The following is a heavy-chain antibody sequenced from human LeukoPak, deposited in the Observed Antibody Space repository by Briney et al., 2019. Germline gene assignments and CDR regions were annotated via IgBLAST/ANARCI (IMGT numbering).Heavy chain of an antibody. CDR1: GGSISSSSYY. CDR2: IYYSGST. D-gene: IGHD1-26*01. J-gene: IGHJ5*02. V-gene: IGHV4-39*07. Sequence: SETLSLTCTVSGGSISSSSYYWGWIRQPPGKGLEWIGSIYYSGSTYYNPSLKSRVTISVDTSKNQFSLKLSSVTAADTAVYYCARRNIWEGGFDPWGQGTLVTVSS. CDR3: ARRNIWEGGFDP.